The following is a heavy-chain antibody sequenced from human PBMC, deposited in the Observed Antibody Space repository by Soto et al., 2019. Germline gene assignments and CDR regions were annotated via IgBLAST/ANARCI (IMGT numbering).Heavy chain of an antibody. CDR2: IYYSGYT. D-gene: IGHD2-15*01. J-gene: IGHJ5*02. V-gene: IGHV4-59*01. CDR3: ARDYSGGYNWFDT. Sequence: PSDTLALTCTVSVGAITNYDWNWIRQTPGKGLEWIAYIYYSGYTNYNPSLKSRVTISVDTSKNQFSLHLSSVTAADTAVYYCARDYSGGYNWFDTWGQGTLVTVS. CDR1: VGAITNYD.